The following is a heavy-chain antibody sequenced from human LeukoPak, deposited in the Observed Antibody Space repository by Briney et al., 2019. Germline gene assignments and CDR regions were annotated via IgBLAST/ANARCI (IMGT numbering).Heavy chain of an antibody. CDR2: ISAYNGNT. V-gene: IGHV1-18*01. Sequence: ASVTVSCKASGYTFTSYGISWVRQAPGQGLEWMGWISAYNGNTNYAQKLQGRVTMTTDTSTSTAYMELRSLRSDDTAVYYCARADYDILTGPQSKYYYYYYMDVWGKGTTVTVSS. CDR3: ARADYDILTGPQSKYYYYYYMDV. J-gene: IGHJ6*03. CDR1: GYTFTSYG. D-gene: IGHD3-9*01.